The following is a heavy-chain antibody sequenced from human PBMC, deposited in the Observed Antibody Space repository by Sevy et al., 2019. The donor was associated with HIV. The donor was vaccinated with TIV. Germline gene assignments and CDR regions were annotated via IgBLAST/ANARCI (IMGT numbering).Heavy chain of an antibody. D-gene: IGHD3-16*01. CDR1: GFTFSSYW. Sequence: GGSLRLSCAASGFTFSSYWMSWVRQAPGKGLEWVANIKQDGSEKYYVDSVKGRFTISRDNAKNSLYLQMNSLRAEDTAVYYCGRDRLLPWGGGAFDIWGQGTMVTVSS. CDR3: GRDRLLPWGGGAFDI. V-gene: IGHV3-7*01. J-gene: IGHJ3*02. CDR2: IKQDGSEK.